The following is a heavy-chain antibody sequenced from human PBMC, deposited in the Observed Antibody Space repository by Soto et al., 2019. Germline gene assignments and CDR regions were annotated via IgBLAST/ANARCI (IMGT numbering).Heavy chain of an antibody. CDR3: ARILHAYDFWSGQKTRYGMDV. CDR1: GYTFTSYG. V-gene: IGHV1-18*01. D-gene: IGHD3-3*01. CDR2: ISAYNGNT. J-gene: IGHJ6*02. Sequence: ASVKVSCKASGYTFTSYGISWVRQAPGQGLEWMGWISAYNGNTNYAQKLQGRVTMTTDTSTSTAYMELRSLRSDDTAVYYCARILHAYDFWSGQKTRYGMDVWGQGTTVTVSS.